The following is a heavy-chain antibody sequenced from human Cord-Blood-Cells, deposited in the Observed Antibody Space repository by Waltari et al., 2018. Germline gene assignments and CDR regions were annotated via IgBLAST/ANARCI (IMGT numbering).Heavy chain of an antibody. CDR3: ARESTEVAGDGDAFDI. Sequence: QVQLVQSGAEVKKPGASVKVSCKASGYTFTSYGISWVRQAPGQGLEWMGRISAYNGNTNYAKKPQGRVTMTTDTSTSTAYMELRSLRSDDTAVYYCARESTEVAGDGDAFDIWGQGTMVTVSS. D-gene: IGHD7-27*01. CDR2: ISAYNGNT. J-gene: IGHJ3*02. CDR1: GYTFTSYG. V-gene: IGHV1-18*01.